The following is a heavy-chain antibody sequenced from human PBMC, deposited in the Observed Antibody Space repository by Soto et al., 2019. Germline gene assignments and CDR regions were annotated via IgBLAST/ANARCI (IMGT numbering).Heavy chain of an antibody. D-gene: IGHD1-26*01. CDR3: ARIKWGLNYYNGMDV. CDR1: GYSFTDYH. Sequence: ASVKVSCKASGYSFTDYHIHWVRQAPGQGLEWLGRINPKSGGTSTAQKFQGRVSVTWDTSSTTAYMELTSLRPDDTAVYYCARIKWGLNYYNGMDVWGQGTTVTVSS. CDR2: INPKSGGT. J-gene: IGHJ6*02. V-gene: IGHV1-2*06.